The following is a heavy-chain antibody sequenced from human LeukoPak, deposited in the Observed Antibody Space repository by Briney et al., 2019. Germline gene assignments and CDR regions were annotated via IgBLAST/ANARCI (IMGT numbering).Heavy chain of an antibody. CDR3: ARGSSRSLNGMDV. J-gene: IGHJ6*02. CDR2: INPNSGDT. D-gene: IGHD2-2*01. Sequence: ASVKVSCKASGYTFTGYYMHWVRQAPGQGLEWMGRINPNSGDTNYAQKFQGRVTMTRDTSISTAYMELSRLRSDDTAVYYCARGSSRSLNGMDVWGQGTTVTVSS. CDR1: GYTFTGYY. V-gene: IGHV1-2*06.